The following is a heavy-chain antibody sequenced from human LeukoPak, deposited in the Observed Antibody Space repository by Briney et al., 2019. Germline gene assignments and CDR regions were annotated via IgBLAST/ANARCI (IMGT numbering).Heavy chain of an antibody. D-gene: IGHD4-17*01. J-gene: IGHJ4*02. CDR3: VKDMLGDYASLNFDF. CDR1: EFTFDEYA. Sequence: PGGSLRLSCAASEFTFDEYAMHWVRQVPGKGLEWVSGISWNGGSIDYAGSVKGRFTISRDNAKSSLYLQMNSLRADDTAVYYCVKDMLGDYASLNFDFWGQGTLVTVSS. V-gene: IGHV3-9*01. CDR2: ISWNGGSI.